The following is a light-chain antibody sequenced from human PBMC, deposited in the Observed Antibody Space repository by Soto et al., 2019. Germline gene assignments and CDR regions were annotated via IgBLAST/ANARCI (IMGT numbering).Light chain of an antibody. V-gene: IGKV1-12*01. CDR1: QGINDW. J-gene: IGKJ1*01. CDR2: AAS. CDR3: QQYNNWPPA. Sequence: DIQMTQSPSSVSASVGDRVIITCRASQGINDWLAWYQQKPGKAPVLLIYAASRLHSGVPSRFSGSGSGTEFTLTISSLQSEDFAVYYCQQYNNWPPAFGQGTKVEIK.